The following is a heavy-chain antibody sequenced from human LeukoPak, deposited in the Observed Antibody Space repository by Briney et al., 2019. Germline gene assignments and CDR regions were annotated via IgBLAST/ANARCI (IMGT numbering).Heavy chain of an antibody. CDR3: ARDSGWELQQFYFDH. D-gene: IGHD1-26*01. J-gene: IGHJ4*02. CDR2: ISPSNSNT. V-gene: IGHV1-18*04. CDR1: GDTFRRYS. Sequence: ASVKVSCKASGDTFRRYSISWVRQTPGRGREWMGWISPSNSNTKYAQKLQDRVTMTTDTSTKTVYMELRSLRSDDTAVYYCARDSGWELQQFYFDHWGQGTLVTVSS.